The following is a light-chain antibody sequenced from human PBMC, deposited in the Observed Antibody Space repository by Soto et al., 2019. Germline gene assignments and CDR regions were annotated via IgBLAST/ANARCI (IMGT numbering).Light chain of an antibody. Sequence: QSVLTQPASVSGSPGQSITISCTGTSSDVGGYNYVSWYQHHPGKAPKLIIYEVSNRPSGVSNRFSGSKSGNTASLTISGLQPEDEADYYCSSYTTSNTRQIVFGTGTKVTVL. CDR1: SSDVGGYNY. CDR3: SSYTTSNTRQIV. CDR2: EVS. V-gene: IGLV2-14*01. J-gene: IGLJ1*01.